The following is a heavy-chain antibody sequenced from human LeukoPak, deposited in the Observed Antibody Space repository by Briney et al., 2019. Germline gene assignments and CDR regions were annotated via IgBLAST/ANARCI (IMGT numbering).Heavy chain of an antibody. CDR2: IIPILGIA. CDR1: GGTFSSYA. Sequence: SVKVSCKASGGTFSSYAISWVRQAPRQGLEWMGRIIPILGIANYAQKFQGRVTITADKSTSTAYMELSSLRSEDTAVYYCARELGGVPGADYYYYGMDVWGQGTTVTVSS. V-gene: IGHV1-69*04. D-gene: IGHD2-2*01. CDR3: ARELGGVPGADYYYYGMDV. J-gene: IGHJ6*02.